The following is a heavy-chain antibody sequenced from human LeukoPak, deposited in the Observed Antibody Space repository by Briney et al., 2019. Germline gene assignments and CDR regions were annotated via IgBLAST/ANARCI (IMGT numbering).Heavy chain of an antibody. CDR1: GGSISSYY. D-gene: IGHD3-16*02. V-gene: IGHV4-4*07. Sequence: SETLSLTCTVSGGSISSYYWSWIRQPAGKGLEWIGRIYTSGSTNYNPSLKSRVTMSVDTSKNQFPLKLSSVTAADTAVYYCARDTVITFGGVIGIDPWGQETLVTVSS. CDR2: IYTSGST. J-gene: IGHJ5*02. CDR3: ARDTVITFGGVIGIDP.